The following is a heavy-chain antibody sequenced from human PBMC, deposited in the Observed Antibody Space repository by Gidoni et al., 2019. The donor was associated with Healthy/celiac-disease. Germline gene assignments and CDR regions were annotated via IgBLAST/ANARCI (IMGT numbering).Heavy chain of an antibody. CDR3: ARGGPSAVAGTLYFDY. V-gene: IGHV1-3*05. CDR2: INAGNGNT. Sequence: QVQLVQSGAEEKKPGASVKVSCKASGYTFTSYAMHWVRQAPGQRLEWMGWINAGNGNTKYSQKFQGRVTITRDTSASTAYMELSSLRSEDTAVYYCARGGPSAVAGTLYFDYWGQGTLVTVSS. D-gene: IGHD6-19*01. J-gene: IGHJ4*02. CDR1: GYTFTSYA.